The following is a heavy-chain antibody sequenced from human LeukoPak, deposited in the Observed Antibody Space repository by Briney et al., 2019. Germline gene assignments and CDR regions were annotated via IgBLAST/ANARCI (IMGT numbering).Heavy chain of an antibody. CDR2: IYTSGST. CDR1: GGSISSYY. V-gene: IGHV4-4*07. D-gene: IGHD2-15*01. Sequence: SEILSLTCTVSGGSISSYYWSWIRQPAGKGLEWIGRIYTSGSTNYNPSLKSRVTMSVDTSKNQFSLKLRSVTAADTAVYYCARVMGWELRRVAFDIWGQGTMVTVSS. J-gene: IGHJ3*02. CDR3: ARVMGWELRRVAFDI.